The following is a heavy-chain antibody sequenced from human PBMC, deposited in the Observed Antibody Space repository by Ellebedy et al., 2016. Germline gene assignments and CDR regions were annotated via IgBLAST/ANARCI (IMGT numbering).Heavy chain of an antibody. J-gene: IGHJ6*03. D-gene: IGHD2-15*01. CDR3: AGDRQDIPVIPNTLSYSMDV. CDR1: GGTFSSSA. V-gene: IGHV1-69*04. CDR2: IIPMLNVS. Sequence: SVKVSXKASGGTFSSSAINWLRQAPGQGLEWMGRIIPMLNVSTYAQRFQGRVTISADKVTSTAYMDVMSLRSEDTAVYFCAGDRQDIPVIPNTLSYSMDVWGRGTTVTVSS.